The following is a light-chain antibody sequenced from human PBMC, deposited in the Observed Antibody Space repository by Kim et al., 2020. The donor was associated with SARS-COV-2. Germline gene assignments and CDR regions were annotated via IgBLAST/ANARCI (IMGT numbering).Light chain of an antibody. V-gene: IGLV1-47*01. Sequence: GQGVTISCSGSSSNIGSNYVYWYQQLPGTAPKLLIYRNNQRPSGVPDRFSGSKSGTSASLAISGLRSEDEADYYCAAWDDNLSGVVFGGGTQLTVL. CDR2: RNN. CDR3: AAWDDNLSGVV. CDR1: SSNIGSNY. J-gene: IGLJ2*01.